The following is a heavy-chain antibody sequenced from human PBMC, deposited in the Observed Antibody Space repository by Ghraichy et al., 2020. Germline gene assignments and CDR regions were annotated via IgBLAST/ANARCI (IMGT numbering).Heavy chain of an antibody. Sequence: GESLNISCAAPGFTVSSNYMSWVRQAPGKGLEWVSVIYSGGSTYYADSVKGRFTISRDNSKNTLYLQMNSLRAEDTAVYYCAAEPPYCSSTSCYTMDVWGKGTTVTVSS. D-gene: IGHD2-2*02. CDR3: AAEPPYCSSTSCYTMDV. V-gene: IGHV3-53*01. CDR1: GFTVSSNY. CDR2: IYSGGST. J-gene: IGHJ6*04.